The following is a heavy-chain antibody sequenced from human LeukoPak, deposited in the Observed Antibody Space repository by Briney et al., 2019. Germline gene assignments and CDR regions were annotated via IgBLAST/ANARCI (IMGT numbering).Heavy chain of an antibody. D-gene: IGHD5-12*01. Sequence: GGSLRLSCAASGCTFSSYWMSWVRQAPGKGLEWVANIKQDGSEKYYVDSVKGRFTISRDNAKNSLYLQMNSLRAEDTAVYYCAGNSGYDFDYWGQGTLVTVSS. CDR2: IKQDGSEK. CDR3: AGNSGYDFDY. V-gene: IGHV3-7*02. J-gene: IGHJ4*02. CDR1: GCTFSSYW.